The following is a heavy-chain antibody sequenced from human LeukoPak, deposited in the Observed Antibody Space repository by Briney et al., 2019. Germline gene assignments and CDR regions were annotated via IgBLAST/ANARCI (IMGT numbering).Heavy chain of an antibody. J-gene: IGHJ4*02. D-gene: IGHD3-3*01. CDR3: ARDWSGGRHFDY. CDR1: GFIFSSYA. CDR2: ISYDGSNK. V-gene: IGHV3-30-3*01. Sequence: GGSLRLSCAASGFIFSSYAMHWVRQAPGKGLEWVAVISYDGSNKYYADSVKGRFTISRDNSKNTLYLQMNSLRAEDTAVYYCARDWSGGRHFDYWGQGTLVTVSS.